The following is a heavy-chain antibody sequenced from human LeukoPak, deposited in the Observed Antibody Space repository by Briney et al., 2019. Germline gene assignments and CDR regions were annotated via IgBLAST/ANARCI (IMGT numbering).Heavy chain of an antibody. V-gene: IGHV3-33*01. CDR3: ASLIGHTDYYDSSGYSSPFDS. CDR1: GFTFSTCG. D-gene: IGHD3-22*01. J-gene: IGHJ4*02. CDR2: IWYDGSNQ. Sequence: PGRSLRLSCAASGFTFSTCGMHWIRQAPGKGLEWVAVIWYDGSNQYYADSVKGRFTISRDNSKNTLYLQMNSLRAKDTAVYYCASLIGHTDYYDSSGYSSPFDSWGQGTLVTVSS.